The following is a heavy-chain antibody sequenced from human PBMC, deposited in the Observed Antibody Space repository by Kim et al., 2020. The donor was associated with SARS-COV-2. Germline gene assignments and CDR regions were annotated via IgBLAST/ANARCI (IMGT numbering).Heavy chain of an antibody. D-gene: IGHD6-19*01. CDR1: GFTFNTYA. J-gene: IGHJ1*01. CDR3: AKVTSGSSGWFEYFQH. CDR2: IRDSGGST. Sequence: GGSLRLSCAASGFTFNTYAMSWVRQAPGKGLEWVSGIRDSGGSTKYADSVKGRFSISRDNSKNTLYLQMDSLRAEDTAVYYRAKVTSGSSGWFEYFQHWGQGNLVTVSS. V-gene: IGHV3-23*01.